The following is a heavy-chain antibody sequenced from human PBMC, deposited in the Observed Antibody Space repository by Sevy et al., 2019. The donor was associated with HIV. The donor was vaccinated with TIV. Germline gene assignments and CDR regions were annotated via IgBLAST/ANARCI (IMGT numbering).Heavy chain of an antibody. J-gene: IGHJ4*02. V-gene: IGHV3-23*01. Sequence: GGSLRLSCAASGFAFYDYSMSWIRQAPGKGLEWVATLSFGCGKINYADSVKGRFTISRDNSKNSFYLQTDNLRVEDTALYYCAREGCSRPHDYWGQGTRVTVSS. D-gene: IGHD2-2*01. CDR2: LSFGCGKI. CDR3: AREGCSRPHDY. CDR1: GFAFYDYS.